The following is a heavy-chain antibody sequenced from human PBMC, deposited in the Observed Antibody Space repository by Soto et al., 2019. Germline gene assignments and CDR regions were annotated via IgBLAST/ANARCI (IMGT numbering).Heavy chain of an antibody. D-gene: IGHD2-15*01. CDR1: GDSISSYY. CDR2: LSSGGNT. CDR3: ARRHRFCSGDSCYVLDY. V-gene: IGHV4-59*01. J-gene: IGHJ4*02. Sequence: SETLSLTCSVSGDSISSYYWGWIRQPPGKGLECIGYLSSGGNTKYSPSLKSRVTISRDTSKNQFSLMLTSLTAADTAVYYCARRHRFCSGDSCYVLDYWGQGSLVTVSS.